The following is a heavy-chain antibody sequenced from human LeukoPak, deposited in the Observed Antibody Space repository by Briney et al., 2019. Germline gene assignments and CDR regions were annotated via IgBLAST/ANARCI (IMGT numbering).Heavy chain of an antibody. CDR3: ARATQHDGLDY. CDR2: INTNSGNP. Sequence: GASVKVSCKASGYTFTTYTINWVRQAPGQGLEWVGWINTNSGNPTYAQGFTGRFVFSLDTSVSTAFLQISSLKAEDTAVYYCARATQHDGLDYWGQGTLVTVSS. V-gene: IGHV7-4-1*02. CDR1: GYTFTTYT. D-gene: IGHD3-16*01. J-gene: IGHJ4*02.